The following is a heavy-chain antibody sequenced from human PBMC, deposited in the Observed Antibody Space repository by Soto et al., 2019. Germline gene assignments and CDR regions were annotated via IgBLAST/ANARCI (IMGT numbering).Heavy chain of an antibody. D-gene: IGHD2-15*01. V-gene: IGHV1-69*12. Sequence: QVQLVQSGAEVKKPGSSVKVSCKVSGGTFSSYAISWVRQAPGQGLEWMGGIIPIFGTANYAQKFQGRVTITADETTSTAYMELSSLRSEDTAVYYCASLLVVAATRGFDYWGQGTLVTVSS. CDR3: ASLLVVAATRGFDY. CDR2: IIPIFGTA. CDR1: GGTFSSYA. J-gene: IGHJ4*02.